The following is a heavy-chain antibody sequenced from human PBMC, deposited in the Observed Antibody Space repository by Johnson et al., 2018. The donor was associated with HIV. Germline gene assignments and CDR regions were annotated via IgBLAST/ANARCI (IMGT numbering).Heavy chain of an antibody. CDR1: GFTFSSYG. CDR3: AKGVITMIVVATDAFDS. J-gene: IGHJ3*02. D-gene: IGHD3-22*01. CDR2: ISYDGSNK. V-gene: IGHV3-30*18. Sequence: QVQLMESGGGVVQPGRSLRLSCAASGFTFSSYGMHWVRQAPGKGLEWVAVISYDGSNKYYADSVKGRFTISRDNSKNTLYLQMNSLRAEDTAVYYCAKGVITMIVVATDAFDSWGQGTMVTVSS.